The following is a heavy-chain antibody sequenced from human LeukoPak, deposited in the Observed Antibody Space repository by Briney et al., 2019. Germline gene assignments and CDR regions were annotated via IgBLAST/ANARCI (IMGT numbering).Heavy chain of an antibody. CDR1: GYTFTGYY. D-gene: IGHD2-15*01. Sequence: ASVKVSCKASGYTFTGYYMHWVRQAPGQGLEWMGWINPNSGGTNYAQKFQGRVTMTRDTSISTAYMELNRLRSDDTAVYYCASGSEGFCSGGSCDAHWFDPWGQGTLVTVFS. V-gene: IGHV1-2*02. CDR2: INPNSGGT. J-gene: IGHJ5*02. CDR3: ASGSEGFCSGGSCDAHWFDP.